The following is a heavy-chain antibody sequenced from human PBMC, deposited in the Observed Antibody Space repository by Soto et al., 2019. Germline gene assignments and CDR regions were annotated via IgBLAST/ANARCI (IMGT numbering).Heavy chain of an antibody. CDR3: ARDGGGTGA. D-gene: IGHD3-16*01. V-gene: IGHV1-69*04. J-gene: IGHJ5*02. CDR1: GGSFSTYS. Sequence: QVQLVQSGAEVKKPGSSVKVSCKASGGSFSTYSITWVRQAPGQGLEWMGRIIPMLGIANYAQRFRGRFTVTADKPTNTAYMDLSSLRFEDTAVYYCARDGGGTGAWGQGTLVTVSS. CDR2: IIPMLGIA.